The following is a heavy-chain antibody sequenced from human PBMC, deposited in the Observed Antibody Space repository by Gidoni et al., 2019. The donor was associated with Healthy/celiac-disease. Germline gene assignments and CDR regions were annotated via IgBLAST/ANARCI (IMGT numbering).Heavy chain of an antibody. CDR1: CSTFSNAW. CDR3: TTGLDYDLGY. D-gene: IGHD3-22*01. J-gene: IGHJ4*02. V-gene: IGHV3-15*01. CDR2: IKSKTGGGTT. Sequence: EVQLAASGGGLVQPWGSLRLPCAASCSTFSNAWMSWVRQAPGKGLEWVGRIKSKTGGGTTDYAAHVKGRFTRSRDDSKNKLYLQMNSLKAEDTAVYYCTTGLDYDLGYWGQGTLVTVS.